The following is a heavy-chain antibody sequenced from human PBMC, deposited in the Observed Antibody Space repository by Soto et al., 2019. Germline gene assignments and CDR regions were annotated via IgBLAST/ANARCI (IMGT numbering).Heavy chain of an antibody. V-gene: IGHV1-69*04. CDR3: ARDYVWGSYTRGTGGPDAFDI. J-gene: IGHJ3*02. CDR2: IIPVFGIA. D-gene: IGHD3-16*01. CDR1: GGTFSRYS. Sequence: SVKVSCKASGGTFSRYSFTWVRQAPGHGLEWMGRIIPVFGIASYAQKFQGRVTMTRDTSTSTVYMELSSLRSEDTAVYYCARDYVWGSYTRGTGGPDAFDIWGQGTMVTVSS.